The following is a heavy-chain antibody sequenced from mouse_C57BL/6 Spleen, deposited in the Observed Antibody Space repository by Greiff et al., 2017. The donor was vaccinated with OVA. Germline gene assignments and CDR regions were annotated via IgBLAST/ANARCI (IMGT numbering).Heavy chain of an antibody. V-gene: IGHV1-52*01. CDR3: ARGAQATDFFDY. CDR2: IDPSDSET. Sequence: QVQLQQPGAELVRPGSSVKLSCKASGYTFTSYWMHWVKQRPIQGLEWIGNIDPSDSETHYNQKFKDKATLTVDKSSSTAYMQLSSLTSEDSAVYYCARGAQATDFFDYWGQGTTLTVSS. J-gene: IGHJ2*01. CDR1: GYTFTSYW. D-gene: IGHD3-2*02.